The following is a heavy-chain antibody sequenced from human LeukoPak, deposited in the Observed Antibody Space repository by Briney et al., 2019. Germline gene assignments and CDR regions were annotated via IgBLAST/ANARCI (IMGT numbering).Heavy chain of an antibody. V-gene: IGHV4-4*07. J-gene: IGHJ4*02. CDR1: GGSISNFY. CDR3: ARETTGAGTARPFDY. CDR2: IYTSGST. D-gene: IGHD6-13*01. Sequence: SETLSLICTVSGGSISNFYWSWIRQLAGKTLEWIGRIYTSGSTNYNPSLKSRVTMSVDTSKNQFSLKLSSVTAADTAVYFCARETTGAGTARPFDYWGQGTLVTVSS.